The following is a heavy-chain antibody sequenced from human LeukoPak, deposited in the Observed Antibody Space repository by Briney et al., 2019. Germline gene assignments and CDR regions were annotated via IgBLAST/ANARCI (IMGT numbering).Heavy chain of an antibody. CDR1: GFSLSTSGVG. D-gene: IGHD2-15*01. CDR2: IYWDDDK. J-gene: IGHJ4*02. V-gene: IGHV2-5*02. Sequence: ESGPTLVKPTQTLTLTCTFSGFSLSTSGVGVGWIRQPPGKALEWLSLIYWDDDKPYSPSLKSRLTITKDTSKNQVVLTMTNMAAVDTATYYCAHTRVVVAATNFDYWGQGTLVTVSS. CDR3: AHTRVVVAATNFDY.